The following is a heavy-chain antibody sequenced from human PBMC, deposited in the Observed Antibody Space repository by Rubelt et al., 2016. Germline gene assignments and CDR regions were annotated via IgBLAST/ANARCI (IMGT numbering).Heavy chain of an antibody. V-gene: IGHV4-34*01. J-gene: IGHJ5*02. CDR2: INHSGST. CDR3: ARGVSTSWTFWFDP. D-gene: IGHD3/OR15-3a*01. Sequence: QVQLQQWGAGLLKPSETLSLTCAVYGGSFSGYYWSWIHQPPGKGLEWIGEINHSGSTNYNPSLKSRVTISVDTSKNQFSLKLSSVTAAETVVYYCARGVSTSWTFWFDPWGQGTLVTVSS. CDR1: GGSFSGYY.